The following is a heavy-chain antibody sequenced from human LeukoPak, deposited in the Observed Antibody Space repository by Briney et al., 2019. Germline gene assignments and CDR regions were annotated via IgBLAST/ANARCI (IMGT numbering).Heavy chain of an antibody. J-gene: IGHJ5*02. Sequence: SETLSLTCTVSGGSISSYYWSWIRQPPGKGLEWIGYIYYSGSTNYNPSLKSRVTISVDTSKNQFSLKLSSVTAADTAVYYCARALGSLYDYVWGSYRNWFDPWGQGTLVTVSS. D-gene: IGHD3-16*02. CDR3: ARALGSLYDYVWGSYRNWFDP. V-gene: IGHV4-59*01. CDR2: IYYSGST. CDR1: GGSISSYY.